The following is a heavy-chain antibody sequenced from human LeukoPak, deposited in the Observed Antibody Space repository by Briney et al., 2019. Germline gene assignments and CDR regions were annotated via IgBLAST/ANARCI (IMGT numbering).Heavy chain of an antibody. CDR2: LYSGGNT. CDR3: ARDTRSSTWHAAPTVDYYYYGMDV. Sequence: GGSLRLSCAASGFTVSSNYMNWVRQAPGKGLEWVSILYSGGNTYYADSMRGRFTISRDNSKNTLYLQMNSLRAEDTAVYYCARDTRSSTWHAAPTVDYYYYGMDVWGQGTTVTVSS. J-gene: IGHJ6*02. V-gene: IGHV3-53*01. CDR1: GFTVSSNY. D-gene: IGHD6-13*01.